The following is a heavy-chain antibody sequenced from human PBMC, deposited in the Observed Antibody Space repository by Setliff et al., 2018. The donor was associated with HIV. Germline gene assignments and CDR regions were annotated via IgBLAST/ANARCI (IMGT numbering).Heavy chain of an antibody. CDR2: IYPGDSDT. D-gene: IGHD1-7*01. Sequence: GASLKISCQGLGDTFITYWIGWVRQMPGKGLEWMGIIYPGDSDTRYSPSFQGQVTMSVDKSITTAYLHWNSLKASDSAMYYCGRLRISGTTTGAFDIWGQGTMVTVSS. V-gene: IGHV5-51*01. CDR3: GRLRISGTTTGAFDI. CDR1: GDTFITYW. J-gene: IGHJ3*02.